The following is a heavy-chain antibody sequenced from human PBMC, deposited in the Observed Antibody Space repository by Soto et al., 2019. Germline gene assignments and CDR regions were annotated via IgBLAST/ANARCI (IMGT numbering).Heavy chain of an antibody. J-gene: IGHJ6*02. D-gene: IGHD4-4*01. V-gene: IGHV4-31*03. CDR2: IYYSGST. CDR1: GGSISSGGYY. Sequence: QVQLQESGPGLVKPSQTLSLTCTVSGGSISSGGYYWSWIRQHPGKGLEWIGYIYYSGSTYYNPSLKSRVTKSVDTSKNQFSLKLSSVTAADTAVYYCARERYINDHPPPYGMDVWGQGTTVTVSS. CDR3: ARERYINDHPPPYGMDV.